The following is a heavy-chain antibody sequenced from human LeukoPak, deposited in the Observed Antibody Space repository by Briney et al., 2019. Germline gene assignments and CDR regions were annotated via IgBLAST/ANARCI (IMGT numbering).Heavy chain of an antibody. Sequence: ASVKVSCKASGYTFTSYNINWVRKAPGQGLEWMGRINPSCGSKSSAPNSQGKVTMTTDTSTSTVYMELSSLRSDDTAVYYCARGTHGGIRDAFDIWGQGTMVTVSS. J-gene: IGHJ3*02. CDR3: ARGTHGGIRDAFDI. CDR2: INPSCGSK. V-gene: IGHV1-46*01. D-gene: IGHD1-14*01. CDR1: GYTFTSYN.